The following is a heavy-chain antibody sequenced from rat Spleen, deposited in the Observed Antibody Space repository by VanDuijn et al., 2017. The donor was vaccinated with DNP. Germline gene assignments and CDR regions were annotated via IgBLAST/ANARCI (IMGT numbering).Heavy chain of an antibody. CDR2: ITYSGTT. Sequence: VQLLESGPGLVKPSQSLSLTCSVTGYSITGNYWGWIRKFPGNKMEYIGHITYSGTTSYNPSLRSRISITRDTSKNQFFLQFNSVTTEDTATYYCARWTRYIDYWGQGVMVTVSS. V-gene: IGHV3-1*01. CDR3: ARWTRYIDY. J-gene: IGHJ2*01. D-gene: IGHD1-4*01. CDR1: GYSITGNY.